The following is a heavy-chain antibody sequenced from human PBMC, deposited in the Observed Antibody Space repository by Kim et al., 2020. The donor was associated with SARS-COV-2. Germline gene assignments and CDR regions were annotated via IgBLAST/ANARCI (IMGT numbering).Heavy chain of an antibody. CDR2: IYPGDSDT. V-gene: IGHV5-51*01. Sequence: GESLKISCKGSGYSFTSYWIGWVRQMPGKGLEWMGIIYPGDSDTRYSPSFQGQVTISADKSISTAYLQWSSLKASDTAMYYCARRRYYYGSGSYWGWFDPWGQGTLVTVSS. J-gene: IGHJ5*02. D-gene: IGHD3-10*01. CDR1: GYSFTSYW. CDR3: ARRRYYYGSGSYWGWFDP.